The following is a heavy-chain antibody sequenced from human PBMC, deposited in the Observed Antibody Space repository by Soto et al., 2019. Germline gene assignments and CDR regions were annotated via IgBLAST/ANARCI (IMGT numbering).Heavy chain of an antibody. CDR1: GFTFSSYG. CDR3: AKDGIVLVPAAIIVSSGMDV. Sequence: GGSLRLSCAASGFTFSSYGMHWVRQAPGKGLEWVAVISYDGSNKYYADSVKGRFTISRDNSKNTPYLQMNSLRAEDTAVYYCAKDGIVLVPAAIIVSSGMDVWGQGTTVTVSS. CDR2: ISYDGSNK. V-gene: IGHV3-30*18. D-gene: IGHD2-2*02. J-gene: IGHJ6*02.